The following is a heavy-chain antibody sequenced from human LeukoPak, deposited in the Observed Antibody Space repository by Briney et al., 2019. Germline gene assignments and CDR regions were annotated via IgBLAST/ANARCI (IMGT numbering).Heavy chain of an antibody. CDR2: ISYDESNK. Sequence: PGGSLRLSCAASGFTFSSYAMHWVRQAPGKGLEWVAVISYDESNKYYADSVKGRFTISRDNSKNTLYLQMNSLRAEDTAVYYCARGNIVVVPAAIRYFDYWGQGTLVTVSS. CDR1: GFTFSSYA. V-gene: IGHV3-30-3*01. CDR3: ARGNIVVVPAAIRYFDY. D-gene: IGHD2-2*01. J-gene: IGHJ4*02.